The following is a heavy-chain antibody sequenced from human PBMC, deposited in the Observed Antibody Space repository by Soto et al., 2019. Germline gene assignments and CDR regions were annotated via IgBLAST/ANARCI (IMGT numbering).Heavy chain of an antibody. CDR1: GFTFSSYS. CDR3: ARGTSHPDY. V-gene: IGHV3-48*02. CDR2: ISSSSNTI. Sequence: PGGSLRLSCAASGFTFSSYSMSWVRQAPGKGLEWVSYISSSSNTIYYADSVKGRFTISRDNAKNSLYPQMNSLGDEDTAVYYCARGTSHPDYWGQGTLVTVSS. J-gene: IGHJ4*02. D-gene: IGHD2-2*01.